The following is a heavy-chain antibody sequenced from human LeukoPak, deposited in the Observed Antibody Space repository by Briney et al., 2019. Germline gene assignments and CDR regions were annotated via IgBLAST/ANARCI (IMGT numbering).Heavy chain of an antibody. Sequence: GGSLRLSCAASGFTFSSYEVNWVRQAPGKGLEWVSYISTSGSTIYYADSVKGRFTISRDNAKNSLYLQMNSLRAEDTAVYYCAKQATLKASFLVLYPIFDYWGQGTLVTVSS. CDR3: AKQATLKASFLVLYPIFDY. D-gene: IGHD6-13*01. V-gene: IGHV3-48*03. J-gene: IGHJ4*02. CDR2: ISTSGSTI. CDR1: GFTFSSYE.